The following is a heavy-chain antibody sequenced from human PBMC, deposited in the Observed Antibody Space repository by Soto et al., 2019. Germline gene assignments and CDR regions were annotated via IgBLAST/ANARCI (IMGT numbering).Heavy chain of an antibody. J-gene: IGHJ5*02. D-gene: IGHD5-18*01. CDR2: INHSGST. V-gene: IGHV4-34*01. Sequence: SETLSLTCAVYGGSFSGYYWSWIRQPPGKGLEWIGEINHSGSTNYNPSLKSRVTISVDTSKNQFSLKLSSVTAADTAVYYCASYTAMAHNWFDPWGQGTLVTVSS. CDR3: ASYTAMAHNWFDP. CDR1: GGSFSGYY.